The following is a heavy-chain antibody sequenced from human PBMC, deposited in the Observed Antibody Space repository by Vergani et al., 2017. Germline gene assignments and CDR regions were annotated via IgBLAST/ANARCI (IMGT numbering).Heavy chain of an antibody. D-gene: IGHD2-2*01. Sequence: EVQLLESGGGLVQPGGSLRLSCAASGFTFSSYAMSWVRQAPGKGLEWVSAISCRGGSPYYADSVKGRFTISRDNSKNTLYLQMNSLRAEDTAVYYCANAVVPAAPGYFQHWGQGTLVTVSS. V-gene: IGHV3-23*01. CDR3: ANAVVPAAPGYFQH. J-gene: IGHJ1*01. CDR2: ISCRGGSP. CDR1: GFTFSSYA.